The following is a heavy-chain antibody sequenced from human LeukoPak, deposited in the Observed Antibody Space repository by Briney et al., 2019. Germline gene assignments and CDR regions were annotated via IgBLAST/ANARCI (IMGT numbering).Heavy chain of an antibody. Sequence: PSETPSLTCTVSGGSISGYYWTWIRQPPGKGLEWIGYVFYIGSTNYNPSLQSRVTISLETSKNQFSLRLTSVTAADTAVYYCARQDSSGWLFDHWGQGTLVTVSS. CDR2: VFYIGST. CDR1: GGSISGYY. CDR3: ARQDSSGWLFDH. V-gene: IGHV4-59*01. J-gene: IGHJ4*02. D-gene: IGHD6-19*01.